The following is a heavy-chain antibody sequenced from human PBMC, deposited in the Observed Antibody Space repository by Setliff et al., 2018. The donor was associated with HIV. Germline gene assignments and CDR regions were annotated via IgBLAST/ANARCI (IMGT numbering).Heavy chain of an antibody. CDR1: RFSLTTPGVA. V-gene: IGHV2-5*02. J-gene: IGHJ4*02. CDR3: AHRGGYGAGSVYFFDV. CDR2: MYWDDAK. D-gene: IGHD3-10*01. Sequence: SGPTLVNPTQTLTLTCSFSRFSLTTPGVAVGWIRQPPGKALEWLALMYWDDAKRFRPSLKSRLTIPKAASKNPFVLTMTNVDTVDTATYYCAHRGGYGAGSVYFFDVWGQGSLVTVSS.